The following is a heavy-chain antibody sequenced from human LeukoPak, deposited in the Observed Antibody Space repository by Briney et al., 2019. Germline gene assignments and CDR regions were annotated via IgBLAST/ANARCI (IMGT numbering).Heavy chain of an antibody. J-gene: IGHJ5*02. Sequence: PSETLSLTCTVSGYSISSGYYWGWIRQPPGKGLEWIGSIYHSGSTYYNPSLKSRVTISVDTSKNQFSLKLSSVTAADTAVYYCARVESIAARPRVGGFDPWGQGTLVTVSS. V-gene: IGHV4-38-2*02. CDR1: GYSISSGYY. CDR3: ARVESIAARPRVGGFDP. CDR2: IYHSGST. D-gene: IGHD6-6*01.